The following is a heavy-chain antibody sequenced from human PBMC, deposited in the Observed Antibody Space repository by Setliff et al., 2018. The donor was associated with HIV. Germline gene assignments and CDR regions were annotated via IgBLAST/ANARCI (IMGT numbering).Heavy chain of an antibody. CDR1: GGSLSSYY. V-gene: IGHV4-34*01. Sequence: PSETLSLTCVAYGGSLSSYYWNWIRQTPGKGLEWIGSVYHSGSTYYNPSLKSRVTISVDTSKNQFSLNVRSVTAADTAVYFCAKSSPSIGYISDHWGQGTLVTVSS. D-gene: IGHD5-12*01. J-gene: IGHJ4*02. CDR3: AKSSPSIGYISDH. CDR2: VYHSGST.